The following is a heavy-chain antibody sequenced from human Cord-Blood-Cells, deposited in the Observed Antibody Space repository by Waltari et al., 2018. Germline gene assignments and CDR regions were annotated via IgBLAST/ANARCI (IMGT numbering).Heavy chain of an antibody. J-gene: IGHJ4*02. V-gene: IGHV3-15*01. CDR1: GFTLLKAW. Sequence: EGQLVESGGGLVKPGGTLRLSCAASGFTLLKAWMIWVRQAPGKGLEWVGRMKSKTDGGTTDYAAPVKGRFTISRDDSKNTLYLQMNSLKTEDTAVYYCTISPLAAADYWGQGTLVTVSS. CDR2: MKSKTDGGTT. D-gene: IGHD6-13*01. CDR3: TISPLAAADY.